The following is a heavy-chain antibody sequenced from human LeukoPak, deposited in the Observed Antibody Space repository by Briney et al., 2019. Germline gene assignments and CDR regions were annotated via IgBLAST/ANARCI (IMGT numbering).Heavy chain of an antibody. V-gene: IGHV3-30*03. CDR3: ARSGYNRFDY. D-gene: IGHD5-24*01. CDR2: ISYDGSNK. J-gene: IGHJ4*02. CDR1: GFTFSSYG. Sequence: PGGSLRLSCAASGFTFSSYGMSWVRQAPGKGLEWVAVISYDGSNKYYADSVKGRFTISRDNSKNTLFLQMNSLRADDTAVYYCARSGYNRFDYWGQGTLVTVSS.